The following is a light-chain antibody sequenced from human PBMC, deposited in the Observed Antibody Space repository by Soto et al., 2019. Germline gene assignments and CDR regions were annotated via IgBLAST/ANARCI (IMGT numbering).Light chain of an antibody. CDR3: QQGYTSAIT. CDR1: QSIGKH. Sequence: IQMSQSSSSLSASVGDRVTLTCRASQSIGKHLNWYQQKPGKAPKFLIYAASNLQSGVPSRFSGSGSGTDFTLTVNSLQPEDFATYYCQQGYTSAITFGQGTRLEIK. CDR2: AAS. V-gene: IGKV1-39*01. J-gene: IGKJ5*01.